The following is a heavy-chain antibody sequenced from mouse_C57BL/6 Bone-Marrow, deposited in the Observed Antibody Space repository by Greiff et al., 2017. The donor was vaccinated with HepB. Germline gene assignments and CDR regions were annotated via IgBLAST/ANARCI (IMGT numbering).Heavy chain of an antibody. CDR3: ARNRGELCYFDY. V-gene: IGHV2-2*01. CDR1: GFSLTSYG. J-gene: IGHJ2*01. Sequence: QVQLKESGPGLVQPSQSLSITCTVSGFSLTSYGVHWVRQSPGKGLEWLGVIWSGGSTDYNAALISRLSISKDNSKSQVFFKMNSLQADDTAIYYCARNRGELCYFDYWGQGTTLTVSS. CDR2: IWSGGST. D-gene: IGHD4-1*01.